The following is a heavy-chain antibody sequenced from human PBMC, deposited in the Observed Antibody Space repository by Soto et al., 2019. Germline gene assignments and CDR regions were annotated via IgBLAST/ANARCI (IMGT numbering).Heavy chain of an antibody. CDR2: IIPIFGTA. Sequence: QVQLVQSGAEVKKPGSSVKVSCQASGGTFSSYAISWVRQAPGQGLEWMGGIIPIFGTANYAQKFQGRVTITADESTSTAYMELSSLRAEDTAVYYCARDGSIAARSGGFDPWGQGTLVTVSS. J-gene: IGHJ5*02. CDR3: ARDGSIAARSGGFDP. D-gene: IGHD6-6*01. CDR1: GGTFSSYA. V-gene: IGHV1-69*01.